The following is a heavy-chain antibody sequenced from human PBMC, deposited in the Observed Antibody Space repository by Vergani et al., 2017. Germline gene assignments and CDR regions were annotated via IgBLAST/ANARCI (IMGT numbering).Heavy chain of an antibody. CDR3: ARSNYGDYPPLGAFDI. CDR2: IIPIFGTA. D-gene: IGHD4-17*01. J-gene: IGHJ3*02. Sequence: QVQLVQSGAEVKKPGASVKVSCKASGYTFTSYGISWVRQAPGQGLEWMGWIIPIFGTANYAQKFQGRVTITADESTSTAYMELSSLRSEDTAVYYCARSNYGDYPPLGAFDIWGQGTMVTVSS. CDR1: GYTFTSYG. V-gene: IGHV1-69*13.